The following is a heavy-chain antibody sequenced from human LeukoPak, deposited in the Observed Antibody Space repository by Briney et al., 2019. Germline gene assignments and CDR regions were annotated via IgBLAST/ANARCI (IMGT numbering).Heavy chain of an antibody. CDR1: GYTFTGYY. V-gene: IGHV1-2*02. Sequence: ASVKVSCKASGYTFTGYYMHRVRQAPGQGLEWMGWINPNSGGTNYAQKFQGRVTMTRDTSISPAYMELSRLRSDDTAVYYCARISTVEMATITIFDYWGQGTLVTVSS. J-gene: IGHJ4*02. CDR3: ARISTVEMATITIFDY. D-gene: IGHD5-24*01. CDR2: INPNSGGT.